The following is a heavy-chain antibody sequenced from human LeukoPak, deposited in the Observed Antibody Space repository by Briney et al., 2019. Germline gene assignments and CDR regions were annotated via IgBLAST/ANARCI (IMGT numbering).Heavy chain of an antibody. CDR3: ARASGRGPRDYSSSWYIGVGNWFDP. Sequence: SQTLSLTGTVSGGSISSGRYYWSWTRQHPGKVLGWIGYIYYSGSTYYTPTLKSRVTISVDTSKNQCSLKLSSVTTADTAVYYCARASGRGPRDYSSSWYIGVGNWFDPWGQGTLVTVSS. D-gene: IGHD6-13*01. CDR1: GGSISSGRYY. V-gene: IGHV4-31*03. CDR2: IYYSGST. J-gene: IGHJ5*02.